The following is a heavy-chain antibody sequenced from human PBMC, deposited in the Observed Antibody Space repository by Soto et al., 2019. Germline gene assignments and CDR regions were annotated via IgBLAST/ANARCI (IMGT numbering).Heavy chain of an antibody. J-gene: IGHJ6*02. CDR1: GYTFPGYY. D-gene: IGHD3-22*01. CDR2: INPNSGGT. V-gene: IGHV1-2*04. Sequence: ASVKVSCKASGYTFPGYYMHWVRQAPGQGLEWMGWINPNSGGTNYAQKFQGWVTMTRDTSISTAYMELSRLRSDDTAVYYCARSGGYYDSSGYYTRRDYYYYYGMDVWGQGTTVTVSS. CDR3: ARSGGYYDSSGYYTRRDYYYYYGMDV.